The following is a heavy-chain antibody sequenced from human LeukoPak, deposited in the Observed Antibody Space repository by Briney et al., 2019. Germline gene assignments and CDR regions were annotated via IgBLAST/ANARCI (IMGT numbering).Heavy chain of an antibody. V-gene: IGHV7-4-1*01. Sequence: ASVKVSCKASGYTFTSYAMNWVRQAPGQGLEWMGWINTNTGNPTYAQGFTGRFVFSLDTSVSTAYLQICSLKAEDTAVYYCARGMQEYDFWSGYITYYYYYYGMDVWGQGTTVTVSS. CDR2: INTNTGNP. J-gene: IGHJ6*02. D-gene: IGHD3-3*01. CDR3: ARGMQEYDFWSGYITYYYYYYGMDV. CDR1: GYTFTSYA.